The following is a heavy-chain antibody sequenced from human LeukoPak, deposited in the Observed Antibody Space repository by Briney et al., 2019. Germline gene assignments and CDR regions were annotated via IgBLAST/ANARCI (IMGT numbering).Heavy chain of an antibody. CDR2: IYYSGST. CDR1: GYSIGSGYY. D-gene: IGHD3-22*01. CDR3: ARDLRYYYDSSGYYDAFDI. J-gene: IGHJ3*02. V-gene: IGHV4-38-2*02. Sequence: SETLSLTCTVSGYSIGSGYYWGWIRQPPGKGLEWIGSIYYSGSTYYNPSLKSRVTISVDTSKNQFSLKLSSVTAADTAVYYCARDLRYYYDSSGYYDAFDIWGQGTMVTVSS.